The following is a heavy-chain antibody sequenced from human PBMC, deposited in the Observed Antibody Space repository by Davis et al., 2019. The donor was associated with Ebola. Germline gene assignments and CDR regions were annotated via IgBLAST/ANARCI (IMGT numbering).Heavy chain of an antibody. V-gene: IGHV1-2*02. Sequence: SVTVSCKASGYTFTGYYMPWVRPAPGQGLEWMGWINPNSGGTNYAQKFQGRVTMTRDTSISTAYMELSRLRSDDTAVYYCARAVAARHFDYWGQGTLVTVSS. CDR1: GYTFTGYY. CDR2: INPNSGGT. J-gene: IGHJ4*02. CDR3: ARAVAARHFDY. D-gene: IGHD6-6*01.